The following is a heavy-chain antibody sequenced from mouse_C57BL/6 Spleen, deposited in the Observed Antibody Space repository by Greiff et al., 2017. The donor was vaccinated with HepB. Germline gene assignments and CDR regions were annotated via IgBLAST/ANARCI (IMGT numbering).Heavy chain of an antibody. V-gene: IGHV5-17*01. J-gene: IGHJ3*01. CDR2: ISSGSSTI. CDR3: AREEDGSSYGVAY. D-gene: IGHD1-1*01. Sequence: EVKLMESGGGLVKPGGSLKLSCAASGFTFSNYGMHWVRQAPEKGLEWVAYISSGSSTIYYADTVKGRFTISRDNAKNTLFLQMTSLWSEDTAMYYCAREEDGSSYGVAYWGQGTLVTVSA. CDR1: GFTFSNYG.